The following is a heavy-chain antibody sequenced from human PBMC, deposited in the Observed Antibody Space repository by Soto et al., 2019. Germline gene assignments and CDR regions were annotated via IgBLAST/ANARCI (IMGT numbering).Heavy chain of an antibody. CDR2: IYYSGST. Sequence: SETLSLTCTVSGGSISSSSYYWGWIRQPPGKGLEWIGSIYYSGSTYYNPSLKSRVTISVDTSKNQFSLKLSSVTAADTAVYYCARSNYDILTGYYSTEIDYWGQGTLVTVSS. J-gene: IGHJ4*02. D-gene: IGHD3-9*01. CDR1: GGSISSSSYY. CDR3: ARSNYDILTGYYSTEIDY. V-gene: IGHV4-39*01.